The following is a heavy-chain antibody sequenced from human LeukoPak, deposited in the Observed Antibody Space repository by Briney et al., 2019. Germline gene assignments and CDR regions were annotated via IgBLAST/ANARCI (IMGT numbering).Heavy chain of an antibody. J-gene: IGHJ6*03. D-gene: IGHD2-2*01. CDR3: AGIEVPAAPRAWYYYMDV. V-gene: IGHV3-53*05. CDR1: GFTVSSNY. CDR2: IYSGGST. Sequence: GGSLRLSCAASGFTVSSNYMSWVRQAPGKGLEWVSVIYSGGSTYYADSVKGRFTISRDNSKNTLYLQMNSLRAEDTAVYYCAGIEVPAAPRAWYYYMDVWGKGTTVTVSS.